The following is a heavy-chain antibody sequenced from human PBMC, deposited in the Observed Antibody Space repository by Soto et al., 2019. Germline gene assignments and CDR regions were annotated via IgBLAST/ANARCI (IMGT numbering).Heavy chain of an antibody. J-gene: IGHJ6*02. CDR3: ARGGYSYGYYYYYGMDV. V-gene: IGHV1-8*01. CDR2: MNPNSGNT. D-gene: IGHD5-18*01. CDR1: GYTFTSYD. Sequence: QVQLVQSGAEVKKPGASVKVSCKASGYTFTSYDINWVRQATGQGLEWMGWMNPNSGNTGYAQKFQGRVTMTRNTSLSTAYMELSSLRSEDTAVYYCARGGYSYGYYYYYGMDVWGQGTTVTVSS.